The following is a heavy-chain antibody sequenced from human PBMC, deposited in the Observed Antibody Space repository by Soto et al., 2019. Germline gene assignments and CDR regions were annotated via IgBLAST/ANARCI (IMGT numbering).Heavy chain of an antibody. D-gene: IGHD6-13*01. V-gene: IGHV3-23*01. Sequence: GGSLRLSCAASGFTFSSYAMSWVHQAPGKGLEWVSAISGSGGSTYYADSVKGRFTISRDNSKNTLYLQMNSLRAEDTAVYYCAKAVGIAAAGGCQDYWGQGTLVTVSS. CDR1: GFTFSSYA. CDR3: AKAVGIAAAGGCQDY. J-gene: IGHJ4*02. CDR2: ISGSGGST.